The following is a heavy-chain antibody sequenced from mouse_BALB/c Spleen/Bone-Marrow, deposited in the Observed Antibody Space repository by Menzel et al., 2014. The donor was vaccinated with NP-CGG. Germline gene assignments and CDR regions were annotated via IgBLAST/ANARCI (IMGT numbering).Heavy chain of an antibody. J-gene: IGHJ4*01. V-gene: IGHV3-8*02. CDR1: GDSITSGY. CDR3: ARFGYDYALDY. Sequence: EVKVVESGPSLVKPSQTLSLTCSVTGDSITSGYWNWIRKFPGNKLEYMGYISYSGSTYYNPSLKSRISITRDTSKNQYYLQLKSVTTEDTASYYCARFGYDYALDYWGQGTSVTVSS. CDR2: ISYSGST. D-gene: IGHD2-2*01.